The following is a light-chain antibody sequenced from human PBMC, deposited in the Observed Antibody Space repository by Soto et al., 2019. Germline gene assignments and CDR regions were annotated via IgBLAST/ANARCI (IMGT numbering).Light chain of an antibody. V-gene: IGKV3-15*01. CDR2: HAS. CDR1: QSVSTN. J-gene: IGKJ4*02. CDR3: QRYDKWPLT. Sequence: EIVMTQSPATLSVSPEERATLSCSASQSVSTNLAWYQLKPGQAPRLLIYHASTRAAGIPARFSGSESGTEVALTISSLQSEDFAVYYCQRYDKWPLTFGGGTNVVTK.